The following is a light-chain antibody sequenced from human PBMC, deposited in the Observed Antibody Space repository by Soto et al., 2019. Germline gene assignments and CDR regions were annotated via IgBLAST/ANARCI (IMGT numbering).Light chain of an antibody. V-gene: IGKV1-17*01. Sequence: DIQMTQSPSSLSASVGERVTITCRASQDIRHDLGWYQQKPGKAPKRLIYSASSLQSGAPSRFSGGGSGTEFTLTISSLRPEDFASYYCLQNNSYPVTFGQGTKVDIK. CDR3: LQNNSYPVT. CDR2: SAS. CDR1: QDIRHD. J-gene: IGKJ1*01.